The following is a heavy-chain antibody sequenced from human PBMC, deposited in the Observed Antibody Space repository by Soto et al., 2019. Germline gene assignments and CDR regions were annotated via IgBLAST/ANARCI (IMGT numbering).Heavy chain of an antibody. J-gene: IGHJ6*02. CDR3: ARLPMPSGSSSRYYGMDV. CDR2: INAGNGNT. V-gene: IGHV1-3*01. CDR1: GYTFTSYA. D-gene: IGHD1-26*01. Sequence: QVQLVQSGAEVKKPGASVKVSCKASGYTFTSYAMHWVRQAPGQRLEWMGWINAGNGNTKYSQKFQGRVTITRDTSASTAYMELSSLRSEDTAVYYCARLPMPSGSSSRYYGMDVWGQGTTVTVSS.